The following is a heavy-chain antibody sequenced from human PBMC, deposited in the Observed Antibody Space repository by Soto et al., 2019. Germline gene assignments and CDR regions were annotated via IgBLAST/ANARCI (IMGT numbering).Heavy chain of an antibody. V-gene: IGHV1-18*01. CDR3: AQSWVTGKGGIDV. CDR1: GYTFTSYG. CDR2: INGYTGNT. J-gene: IGHJ6*02. Sequence: GASVKVSCKASGYTFTSYGLSWVRQAPGQGLEWMGWINGYTGNTNYAQKFQGRVTMTTDTSTNIAYLDLWTLISDDTAVYYCAQSWVTGKGGIDVWGQGTTVTVSS. D-gene: IGHD3-16*01.